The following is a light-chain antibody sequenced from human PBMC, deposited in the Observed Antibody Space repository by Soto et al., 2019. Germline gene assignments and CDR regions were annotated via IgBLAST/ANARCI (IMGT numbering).Light chain of an antibody. CDR2: DAS. J-gene: IGKJ1*01. CDR3: QQRSNWPWK. V-gene: IGKV3-11*01. Sequence: EIVLTQSPATLSLSPGERATLSCRASQSVSSFLVWYQQKPGQAPRLLISDASHRPTGIPGRFSGSGSGTDFGLTISRLEPEDFAVYYCQQRSNWPWKFGQGTKVDIK. CDR1: QSVSSF.